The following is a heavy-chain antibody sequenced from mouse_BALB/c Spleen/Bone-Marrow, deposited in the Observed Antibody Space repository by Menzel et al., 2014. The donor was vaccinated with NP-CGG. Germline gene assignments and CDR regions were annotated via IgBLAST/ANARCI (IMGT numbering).Heavy chain of an antibody. J-gene: IGHJ4*01. D-gene: IGHD3-3*01. V-gene: IGHV3-1*02. CDR2: IHYSGST. CDR1: GYSITSGYS. Sequence: VQLKQSGPDLVKPSQSLSLTCTVTGYSITSGYSWHWIRQFPGNNLEWMGYIHYSGSTGYNPSLKSRISITRDTSKNQFFLQLNSVTTEDTATYYCARRGDRLYAMDYWGQGTSVTVSS. CDR3: ARRGDRLYAMDY.